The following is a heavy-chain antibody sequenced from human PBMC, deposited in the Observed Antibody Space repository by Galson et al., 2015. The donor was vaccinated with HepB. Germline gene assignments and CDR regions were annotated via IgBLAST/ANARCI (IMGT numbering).Heavy chain of an antibody. CDR3: ARGGGLSRGDYFDS. V-gene: IGHV4-30-4*07. J-gene: IGHJ4*02. D-gene: IGHD2/OR15-2a*01. CDR1: GDSIRSGGSIRSGGYS. CDR2: ISYSGNTYYNPSSGTT. Sequence: TLSLTCAVSGDSIRSGGSIRSGGYSWNWIRQPPGKGLEWIGYISYSGNTYYNPSSGTTYFNPSLKGRVSLSVDTSKSHFSLNLTSVTAADTAVYYCARGGGLSRGDYFDSWGPGTPVTVSS.